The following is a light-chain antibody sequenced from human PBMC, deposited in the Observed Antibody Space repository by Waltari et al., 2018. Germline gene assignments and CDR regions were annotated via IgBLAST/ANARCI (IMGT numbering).Light chain of an antibody. CDR1: QGISSL. CDR3: QQANSFLT. Sequence: DIQMTQSPSSVSASVGDRVTITCRASQGISSLLAWYQQKPGKAPKLLIYAASSLQRGVPSRFSGSGSGTDFTLTISSLQPEDFATYYCQQANSFLTFGGGTKVEIK. J-gene: IGKJ4*01. V-gene: IGKV1-12*01. CDR2: AAS.